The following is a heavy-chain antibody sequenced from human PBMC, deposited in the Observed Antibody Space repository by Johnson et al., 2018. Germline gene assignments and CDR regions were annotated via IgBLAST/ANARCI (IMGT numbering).Heavy chain of an antibody. Sequence: VQLVQSGGGLVKPGGSLRLSCAASGFTFSSHSLIWVRQAPGKGLEWVSSISSSGSYISYADSVKGRFPISRDNGKKSLYLVMKSLRAEDTAGYYCARFSGGGYYGMDVWGQGTTVTVSS. J-gene: IGHJ6*02. D-gene: IGHD3-10*01. CDR2: ISSSGSYI. CDR3: ARFSGGGYYGMDV. V-gene: IGHV3-21*01. CDR1: GFTFSSHS.